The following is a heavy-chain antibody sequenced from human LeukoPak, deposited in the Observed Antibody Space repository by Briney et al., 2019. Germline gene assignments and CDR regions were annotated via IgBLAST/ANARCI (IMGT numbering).Heavy chain of an antibody. D-gene: IGHD6-6*01. CDR2: IYHSGST. Sequence: SETLSLTCAVYGGSFSGYYWSWIRQHPGKGLEWIGYIYHSGSTYYNPSLKSRVTISVDTSKNQFSLKLRSVTAADTAVYYCARMKKPYSSSSKWFDPWGQGTLVTVSS. V-gene: IGHV4-31*11. CDR3: ARMKKPYSSSSKWFDP. J-gene: IGHJ5*02. CDR1: GGSFSGYY.